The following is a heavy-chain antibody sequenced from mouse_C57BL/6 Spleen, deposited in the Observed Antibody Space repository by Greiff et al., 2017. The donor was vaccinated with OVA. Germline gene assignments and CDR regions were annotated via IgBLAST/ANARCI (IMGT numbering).Heavy chain of an antibody. Sequence: QVQLQQPGAELVKPGASVKLSCKASGYTFTSYWMQWVKQRPGQGLEWIGEIDPSDSYTNYNQKFKGKATLTVDTSSSTAYMQLSSLTYEDSAVYYCAREEDDYDRGSWFAYWGQGTLVTVSA. D-gene: IGHD2-4*01. CDR3: AREEDDYDRGSWFAY. J-gene: IGHJ3*01. CDR1: GYTFTSYW. V-gene: IGHV1-50*01. CDR2: IDPSDSYT.